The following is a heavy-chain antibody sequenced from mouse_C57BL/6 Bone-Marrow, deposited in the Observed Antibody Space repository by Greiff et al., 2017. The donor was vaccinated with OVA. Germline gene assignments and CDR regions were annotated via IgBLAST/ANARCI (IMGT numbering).Heavy chain of an antibody. J-gene: IGHJ1*03. Sequence: QVQLQQSGAELVRPGASVKLSCKATGYTFTGYWIEWVKQRPGHGLEWIGEILPGSGSTNYNEKFKGKATFTADTSSNTAYMQLSSLTTEDSAIYYCARTTYYYGSTYWYFDVWGTGTTVTVSS. V-gene: IGHV1-9*01. CDR1: GYTFTGYW. CDR2: ILPGSGST. CDR3: ARTTYYYGSTYWYFDV. D-gene: IGHD1-1*01.